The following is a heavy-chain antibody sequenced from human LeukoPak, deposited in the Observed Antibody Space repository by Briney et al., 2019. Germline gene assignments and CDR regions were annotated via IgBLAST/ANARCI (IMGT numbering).Heavy chain of an antibody. J-gene: IGHJ4*02. Sequence: ASVKVSCKASGYTFTNYHINWVRQATGQRLEWMGWMNPNNGDSGYAQKFQCRVTITRDTSISTSYMELRSLRSDDTAVYFCARTTSFTASGYDYWGQGTLVTVSS. D-gene: IGHD6-25*01. CDR1: GYTFTNYH. CDR3: ARTTSFTASGYDY. V-gene: IGHV1-8*03. CDR2: MNPNNGDS.